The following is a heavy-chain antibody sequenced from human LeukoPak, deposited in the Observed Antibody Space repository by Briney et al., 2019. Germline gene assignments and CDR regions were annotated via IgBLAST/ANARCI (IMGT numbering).Heavy chain of an antibody. CDR1: GYTLTELS. D-gene: IGHD3-10*01. CDR3: ATAYGSGSCYNHAFDY. J-gene: IGHJ4*02. V-gene: IGHV1-24*01. CDR2: FDPEDGET. Sequence: ASVKVSCKVSGYTLTELSMHWVRQAPGKGLEWMGGFDPEDGETIYAQKFQGRVTMTEDTSTDTAYMELSSLRSEDTAVYYCATAYGSGSCYNHAFDYWGQGTLVTVSS.